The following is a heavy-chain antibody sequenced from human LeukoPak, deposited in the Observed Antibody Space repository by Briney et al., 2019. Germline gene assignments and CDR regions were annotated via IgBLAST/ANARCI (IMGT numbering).Heavy chain of an antibody. V-gene: IGHV1-2*02. CDR2: INPNSGGT. J-gene: IGHJ5*02. CDR1: GYTFTGYY. D-gene: IGHD2-15*01. Sequence: ASVKVSCKASGYTFTGYYMHWVRQAPGQGLEWMGWINPNSGGTNYAQKFQGRVTMTRDTSISTAYMELSRLRSDDTAVYYCARDPETGYCSGGSCYGWFDPRGQGTLVTVSS. CDR3: ARDPETGYCSGGSCYGWFDP.